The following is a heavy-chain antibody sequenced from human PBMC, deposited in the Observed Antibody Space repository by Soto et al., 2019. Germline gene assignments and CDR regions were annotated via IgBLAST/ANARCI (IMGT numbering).Heavy chain of an antibody. J-gene: IGHJ6*02. CDR3: ARDDCSGGSCPGYYYGMDV. D-gene: IGHD2-15*01. Sequence: GASVKVCCKASGYTFTGYYMHWVRQAPGQGLEWMGWINPNSGGTNYAQKFQGWVTMTRDTSISTAYMELSRLRSDDTAVYYCARDDCSGGSCPGYYYGMDVWGQGTTVTVSS. CDR1: GYTFTGYY. CDR2: INPNSGGT. V-gene: IGHV1-2*04.